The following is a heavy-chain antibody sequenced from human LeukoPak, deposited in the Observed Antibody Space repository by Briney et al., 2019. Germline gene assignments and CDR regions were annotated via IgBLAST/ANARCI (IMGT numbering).Heavy chain of an antibody. D-gene: IGHD5-18*01. CDR2: ISSSGSTI. CDR3: ARDRTKGYSYGMDV. J-gene: IGHJ6*02. CDR1: GFTFSNSW. V-gene: IGHV3-11*01. Sequence: GGSLRLSCAASGFTFSNSWMSWIRQAPGKGLEWVSYISSSGSTIYYADSVKGRFTISRDNAKNSLYLQMNSLRAEDTAVYYCARDRTKGYSYGMDVWGQGTTVTVSS.